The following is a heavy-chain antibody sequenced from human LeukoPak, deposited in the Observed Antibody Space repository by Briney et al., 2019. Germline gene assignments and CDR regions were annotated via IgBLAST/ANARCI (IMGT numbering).Heavy chain of an antibody. CDR1: GFTFSSYE. D-gene: IGHD5-24*01. J-gene: IGHJ3*02. Sequence: PGGSLRLSCAASGFTFSSYEMNWVRQAPGKGLEWVSYISSSGITIDYADSVKGRFTITRDNAKNSLHLQMNSLRAEDTAVYYCARDFLLDGYNLAFDIWGQGTMVTVSS. V-gene: IGHV3-48*03. CDR2: ISSSGITI. CDR3: ARDFLLDGYNLAFDI.